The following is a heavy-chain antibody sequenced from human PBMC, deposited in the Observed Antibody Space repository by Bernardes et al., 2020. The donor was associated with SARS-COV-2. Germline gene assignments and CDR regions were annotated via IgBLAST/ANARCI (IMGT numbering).Heavy chain of an antibody. CDR3: ASWSAAITMVRGVSDY. D-gene: IGHD3-10*01. CDR2: ISNDGSDI. V-gene: IGHV3-30*03. J-gene: IGHJ4*02. Sequence: GGSLRLSCAASGFSFHHYGMHWVRQAPGKGLEWVASISNDGSDIYEADSVKGRFTISRDNPKNTLYLQMNRLRAEDTAVYYCASWSAAITMVRGVSDYWGQGTLVTVSS. CDR1: GFSFHHYG.